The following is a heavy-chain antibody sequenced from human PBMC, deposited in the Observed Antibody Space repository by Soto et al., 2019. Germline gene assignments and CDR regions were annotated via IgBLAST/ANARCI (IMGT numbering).Heavy chain of an antibody. V-gene: IGHV1-46*01. D-gene: IGHD1-26*01. CDR2: INPGGGAT. Sequence: QVQLVQSGAEVKKPGASVKVSCKASGYIFTNYYIYWVRQAPGQGLEYIGIINPGGGATDYAQKFQGRVTMTRDTSTSTVYMELSSLRYEDTAVYYCASGIVGVLILGFDSWGQGTLVTVSS. CDR3: ASGIVGVLILGFDS. CDR1: GYIFTNYY. J-gene: IGHJ5*01.